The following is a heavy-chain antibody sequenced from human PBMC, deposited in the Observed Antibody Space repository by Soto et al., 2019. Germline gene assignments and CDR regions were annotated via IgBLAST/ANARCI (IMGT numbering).Heavy chain of an antibody. CDR1: GLSLNNRGMC. CDR2: SDWDDDK. V-gene: IGHV2-70*01. D-gene: IGHD3-9*01. CDR3: ARMDRVLRYFTWLYYVMTV. J-gene: IGHJ6*02. Sequence: SGTKLGNHTRSVRMACTSRGLSLNNRGMCVSWIRQPPGKALEWRALSDWDDDKYYSTSLKTRLTISKDTSKNQVVLTMPNMDPVDTATYYCARMDRVLRYFTWLYYVMTVWAQGTTVPVSS.